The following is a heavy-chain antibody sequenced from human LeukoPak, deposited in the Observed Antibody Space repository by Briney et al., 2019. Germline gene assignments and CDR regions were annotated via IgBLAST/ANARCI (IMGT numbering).Heavy chain of an antibody. D-gene: IGHD6-13*01. CDR1: GFTVSSNY. V-gene: IGHV3-66*04. J-gene: IGHJ3*01. CDR2: IYSGGST. CDR3: ARHHYSSSWYFAFDV. Sequence: PGGSLRLSCAASGFTVSSNYMSWVRLAPGNWLEWVSVIYSGGSTNYADSVKGRFTISRDNSKNTLYLQMNSLRAEDTAVYYCARHHYSSSWYFAFDVWGQGTMVTVSS.